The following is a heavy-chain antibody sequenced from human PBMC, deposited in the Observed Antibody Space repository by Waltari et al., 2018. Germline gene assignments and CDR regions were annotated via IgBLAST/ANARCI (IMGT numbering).Heavy chain of an antibody. Sequence: VSCKASGYTFTGYYMHWVRQAPGQGLEWMGWINPNSGGTNYAQKFQGRVTMTRDTSISTAYMELSRLRSDDTAVYYCAREPIGLFDGPNKSGPYYYYYGMDVWGQGTTVTVSS. CDR3: AREPIGLFDGPNKSGPYYYYYGMDV. CDR2: INPNSGGT. CDR1: GYTFTGYY. D-gene: IGHD3-22*01. J-gene: IGHJ6*02. V-gene: IGHV1-2*02.